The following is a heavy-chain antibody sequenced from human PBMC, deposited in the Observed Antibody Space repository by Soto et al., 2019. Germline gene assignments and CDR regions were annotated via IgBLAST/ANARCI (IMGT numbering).Heavy chain of an antibody. V-gene: IGHV3-30*03. D-gene: IGHD6-19*01. J-gene: IGHJ6*02. CDR3: ARLPRSGWDHYYYGMDV. CDR2: MSHDGSHK. CDR1: GFTFSTYG. Sequence: QVQLVESGGGVVQAGGSLGLSCTASGFTFSTYGMHWVRQAPGKGPEWVAVMSHDGSHKAFLDSVKGRFIISRDNSKNTLYLQMNSLRPDDTAVYYCARLPRSGWDHYYYGMDVWGQVTTVIVSS.